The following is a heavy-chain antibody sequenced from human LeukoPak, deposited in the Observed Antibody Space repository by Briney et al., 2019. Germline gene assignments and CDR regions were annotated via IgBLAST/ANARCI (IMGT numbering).Heavy chain of an antibody. J-gene: IGHJ4*02. D-gene: IGHD2-2*01. V-gene: IGHV4-34*01. Sequence: PSETLSLTCAVYGGSFSGYYWSWIRQPPGKGLEWIGEINHSGSTNYNPSLKSRVTISVDTSKNQFSLKLSSVTAADTAVYYCAREGTYCSRTSCYDSFLDYWGQGTLVTVSS. CDR3: AREGTYCSRTSCYDSFLDY. CDR2: INHSGST. CDR1: GGSFSGYY.